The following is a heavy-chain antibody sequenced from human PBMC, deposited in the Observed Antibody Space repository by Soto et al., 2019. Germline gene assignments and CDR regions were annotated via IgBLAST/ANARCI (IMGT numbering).Heavy chain of an antibody. Sequence: GGSLRLSCAASGFTFDDYAMHWVRQAPGKGLEWVSGISWNSGSIGYADSVKGRFTISRDNAKNSLYLQMNSLRAEDTALYYCAKVRVAVRVWMTDAFHIWGQGTMVTVS. CDR3: AKVRVAVRVWMTDAFHI. J-gene: IGHJ3*02. D-gene: IGHD6-6*01. CDR2: ISWNSGSI. V-gene: IGHV3-9*01. CDR1: GFTFDDYA.